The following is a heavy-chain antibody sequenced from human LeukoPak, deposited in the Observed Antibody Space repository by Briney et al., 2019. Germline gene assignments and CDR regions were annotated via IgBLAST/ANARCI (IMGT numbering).Heavy chain of an antibody. V-gene: IGHV3-30*04. D-gene: IGHD6-13*01. CDR3: ARASQQLVPDYCYYYMDV. CDR1: GFTFSSYA. J-gene: IGHJ6*03. CDR2: ISYDGSNK. Sequence: GGSLRLSCAASGFTFSSYALHWVRQAPGKGLEWVAIISYDGSNKYYADSVKGRFTISRDNSKNTLFLQMNSLRAEDTALYNCARASQQLVPDYCYYYMDVWGKGTTVTVSS.